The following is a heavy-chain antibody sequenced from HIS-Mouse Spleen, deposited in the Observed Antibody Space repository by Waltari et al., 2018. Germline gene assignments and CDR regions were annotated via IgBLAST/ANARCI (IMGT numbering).Heavy chain of an antibody. CDR1: DGSFSSSSYY. CDR3: ARRYSSDWDY. CDR2: IYYSGST. Sequence: QLQLQESGPGLVKPSETLSLTCTVSDGSFSSSSYYWGWIRQPPGKGLEWIGSIYYSGSTYYNPSLKSRVTISVDTSKNQFSLKLSSVTAADTAVYYCARRYSSDWDYWGQGTLVTVSS. V-gene: IGHV4-39*07. J-gene: IGHJ4*02. D-gene: IGHD6-19*01.